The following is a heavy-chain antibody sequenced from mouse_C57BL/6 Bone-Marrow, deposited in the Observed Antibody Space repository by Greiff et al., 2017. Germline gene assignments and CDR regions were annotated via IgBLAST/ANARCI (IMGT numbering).Heavy chain of an antibody. J-gene: IGHJ3*01. CDR3: ASPLTGGAY. D-gene: IGHD4-1*01. Sequence: QVQLQQSGAELMKPGASVKLSCKATGYTFTGYWIEWVKQRPGHGLEWIGEILPGSGSTNYNAKFKGKATFTADTSSNTAYMQLSSRTTEDSASYYFASPLTGGAYWGQGTLVTVSA. CDR2: ILPGSGST. V-gene: IGHV1-9*01. CDR1: GYTFTGYW.